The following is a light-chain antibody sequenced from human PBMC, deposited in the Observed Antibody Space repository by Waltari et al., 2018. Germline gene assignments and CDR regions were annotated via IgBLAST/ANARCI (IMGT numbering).Light chain of an antibody. V-gene: IGKV1-5*03. CDR3: QQYKTYPHT. J-gene: IGKJ2*01. CDR2: GLS. CDR1: QSISNW. Sequence: DIQMTQSPSTLSASVGDRVTNTCRASQSISNWLAWYQQKPGKAPKLLIYGLSSLQSGVPSRFSGSGSGTEFTLTISSLQPDDFAIYYCQQYKTYPHTFGQGTRLEIK.